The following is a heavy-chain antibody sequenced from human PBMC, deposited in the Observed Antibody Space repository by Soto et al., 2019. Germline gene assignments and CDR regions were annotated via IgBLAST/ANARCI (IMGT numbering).Heavy chain of an antibody. Sequence: ASVKVSCKASGYTFTSYDINWVRQATGQALEWMGWRNPNSGNTGYAQKFQGSVTMTSNTAISTADMELSSLRSEDTAVYCCARGSTGLDAFDIWGQGTMVTVS. CDR2: RNPNSGNT. CDR1: GYTFTSYD. CDR3: ARGSTGLDAFDI. D-gene: IGHD3-10*01. J-gene: IGHJ3*02. V-gene: IGHV1-8*01.